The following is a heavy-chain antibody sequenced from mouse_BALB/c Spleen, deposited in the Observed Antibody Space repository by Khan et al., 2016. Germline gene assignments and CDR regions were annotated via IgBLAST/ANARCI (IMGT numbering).Heavy chain of an antibody. CDR1: GYSITSGYY. CDR2: ISYDGSN. J-gene: IGHJ3*01. Sequence: VQLKESGPGLVKPSQSLSLTCSVTGYSITSGYYWNWIRQFPGNKLEWMGYISYDGSNNYNPSLKNRISITRDTSKNQFFLKLNSVTTEDTATCYWARGRNGISFAYWGQGTLGTVSA. V-gene: IGHV3-6*02. CDR3: ARGRNGISFAY. D-gene: IGHD1-3*01.